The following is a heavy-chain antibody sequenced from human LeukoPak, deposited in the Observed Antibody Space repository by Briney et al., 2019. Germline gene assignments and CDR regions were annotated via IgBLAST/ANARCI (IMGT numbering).Heavy chain of an antibody. V-gene: IGHV3-23*01. CDR2: ISDSGGST. D-gene: IGHD1-26*01. Sequence: GGSLRLSCAASGFTFSSYAMNWVRQAPGKGLEWVSAISDSGGSTYYADSVKGRFTISRDNAKNTLYLQMNSLRAEDTAVYYCARGATYAYYQDYWGQGTLVTVSS. J-gene: IGHJ4*02. CDR1: GFTFSSYA. CDR3: ARGATYAYYQDY.